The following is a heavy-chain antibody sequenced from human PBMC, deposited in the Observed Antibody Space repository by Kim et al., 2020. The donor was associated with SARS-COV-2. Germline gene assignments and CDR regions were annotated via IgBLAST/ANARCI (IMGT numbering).Heavy chain of an antibody. J-gene: IGHJ3*02. Sequence: KLQGRVTMTRNTSISTAYMGLSSLRSEDTAVYYCARGGYDILTGLETFDIWGQGTMVTVSS. D-gene: IGHD3-9*01. CDR3: ARGGYDILTGLETFDI. V-gene: IGHV1-8*01.